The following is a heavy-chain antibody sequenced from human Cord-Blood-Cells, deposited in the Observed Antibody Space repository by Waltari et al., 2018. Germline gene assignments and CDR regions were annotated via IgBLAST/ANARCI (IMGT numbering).Heavy chain of an antibody. D-gene: IGHD3-10*01. J-gene: IGHJ6*03. CDR3: ARRKGITMVRGVIITGYYYYMDV. CDR2: INPGNGSP. V-gene: IGHV1-2*02. Sequence: QVQLVQSWAEVRKSGASVKVSCSFSGFTITSYDIHWVQQSPGQGLEWMGWINPGNGSPSYAKKFQGRFTMTRDMSTTTAYTDLSSLTSEDMAVYYYARRKGITMVRGVIITGYYYYMDVWGKGTTVTVSS. CDR1: GFTITSYD.